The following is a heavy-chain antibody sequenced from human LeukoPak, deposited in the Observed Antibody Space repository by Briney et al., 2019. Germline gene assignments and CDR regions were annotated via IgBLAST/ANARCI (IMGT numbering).Heavy chain of an antibody. CDR3: ARGTVRATDAFDI. V-gene: IGHV1-2*02. CDR2: INPNSGGT. CDR1: GYTFTSYG. Sequence: ASVKVSCKASGYTFTSYGISWVRQAPGQGLEWMGWINPNSGGTNYAQKFQGRVTMTRDTSISTAYMELSRLRSDDTAVYYCARGTVRATDAFDIWGQGTMVTVSS. J-gene: IGHJ3*02.